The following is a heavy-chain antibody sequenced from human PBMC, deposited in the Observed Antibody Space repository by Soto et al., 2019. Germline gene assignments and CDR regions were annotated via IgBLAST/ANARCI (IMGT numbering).Heavy chain of an antibody. CDR3: ASGPKYGDPNHYYYYGMAV. CDR1: GGSFSGYY. Sequence: SEILSLTCAVYGGSFSGYYWSWIRQPPGKGLEWIGEINHSGSTNYSPSLKSRVTISVDTSKNQFSLKLSSVTAADTAVYYCASGPKYGDPNHYYYYGMAVWVQGTTVTVSS. V-gene: IGHV4-34*01. D-gene: IGHD4-17*01. J-gene: IGHJ6*02. CDR2: INHSGST.